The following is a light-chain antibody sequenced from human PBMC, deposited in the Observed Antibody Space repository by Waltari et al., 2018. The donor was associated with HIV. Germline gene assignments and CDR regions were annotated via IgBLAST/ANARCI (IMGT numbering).Light chain of an antibody. CDR3: AAWDDSLNGFYV. V-gene: IGLV1-47*01. CDR2: RDN. Sequence: QSVLTQPPSASATPGQRVTISCSGSSSNIGTNYVFWYQQFPGMAPKLLIFRDNERPSGVPDRFSGSRSGTSASLVISGLRSEDEAEYYCAAWDDSLNGFYVFGSGTRVIVL. J-gene: IGLJ1*01. CDR1: SSNIGTNY.